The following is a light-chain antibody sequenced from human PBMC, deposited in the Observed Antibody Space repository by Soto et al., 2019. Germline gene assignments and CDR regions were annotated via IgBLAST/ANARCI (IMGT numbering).Light chain of an antibody. V-gene: IGLV2-14*01. J-gene: IGLJ1*01. Sequence: QSALTQPASVSGSPGQSITISCTGTSSDVGGYNYVSWYQQHPGKAPKLLIYDVSNPPSGVSNRFSGSKSGNTASLTISGLQAEDDADYYCSSYTSSRTLLDVFGTGTKLTVL. CDR3: SSYTSSRTLLDV. CDR2: DVS. CDR1: SSDVGGYNY.